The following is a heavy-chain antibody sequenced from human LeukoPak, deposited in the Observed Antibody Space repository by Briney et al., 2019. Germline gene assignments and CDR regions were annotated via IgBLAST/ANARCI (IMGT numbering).Heavy chain of an antibody. V-gene: IGHV4-59*01. J-gene: IGHJ2*01. Sequence: SETLSLTCTVSDDSISDYYRGWIRQPPGKGLEWIGYIYYSGSTNYNPSLKSRVTISVDTSKNQFSLKLSSVTAADTAVYYCAREQTPTSFGLWGRGTLVTVSS. D-gene: IGHD3-16*01. CDR2: IYYSGST. CDR1: DDSISDYY. CDR3: AREQTPTSFGL.